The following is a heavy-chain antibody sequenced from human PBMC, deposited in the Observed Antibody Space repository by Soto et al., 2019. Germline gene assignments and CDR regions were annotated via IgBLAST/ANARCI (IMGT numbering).Heavy chain of an antibody. Sequence: GGSLRLSCVASGFIFEDYAMNWVRQGPGKGLEWVSGISWNSGTIGYADAVRGRFTISRDNAKNSLHLQMNSLRAEDTALYYCAKDVGSYYYDTSAYHYDYWGRGTQVTVSS. J-gene: IGHJ4*02. CDR1: GFIFEDYA. CDR2: ISWNSGTI. D-gene: IGHD3-22*01. CDR3: AKDVGSYYYDTSAYHYDY. V-gene: IGHV3-9*01.